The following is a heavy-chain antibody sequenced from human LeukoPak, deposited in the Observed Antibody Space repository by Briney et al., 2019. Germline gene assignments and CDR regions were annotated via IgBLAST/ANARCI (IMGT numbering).Heavy chain of an antibody. J-gene: IGHJ4*02. V-gene: IGHV4-34*01. CDR1: GGSFSGYY. CDR2: INHSGST. D-gene: IGHD5-12*01. CDR3: ASLGYSGYDYHY. Sequence: SETLSLTCAVYGGSFSGYYWSWIRQPPGKGLEWIGEINHSGSTNCNPSLKSRVTISVDTSKNQFSLKLSSVTAADTAVYYCASLGYSGYDYHYWGQGTLVTVSS.